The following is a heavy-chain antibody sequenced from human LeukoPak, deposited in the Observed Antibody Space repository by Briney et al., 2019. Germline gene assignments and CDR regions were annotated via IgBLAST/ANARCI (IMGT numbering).Heavy chain of an antibody. J-gene: IGHJ4*02. D-gene: IGHD5-18*01. CDR2: FDPEDGET. V-gene: IGHV1-24*01. CDR3: ATSARGSGYSYVIDY. Sequence: ASVKVSCKVSGYTLTEFSMHWVRQAPGKGLEWMGGFDPEDGETIYAQKFQGRVTMTEDTSTDTAYMELSSLRSEDTAVYYCATSARGSGYSYVIDYWGQGTLVTVSS. CDR1: GYTLTEFS.